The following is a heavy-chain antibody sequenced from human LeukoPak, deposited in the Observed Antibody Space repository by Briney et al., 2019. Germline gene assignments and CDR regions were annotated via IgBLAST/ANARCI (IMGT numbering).Heavy chain of an antibody. V-gene: IGHV3-23*01. J-gene: IGHJ4*02. CDR3: AKDYGEYGYGDALFDS. Sequence: PGGSLRLSCAASGFTITTYAMSYVRQAPGKGLEWVAGIIGNGGGTYYADSVKGRFTISRDISKNTVYLQMNSLRAEDTAIYYCAKDYGEYGYGDALFDSWGQGSPVTVSS. CDR2: IIGNGGGT. CDR1: GFTITTYA. D-gene: IGHD5-18*01.